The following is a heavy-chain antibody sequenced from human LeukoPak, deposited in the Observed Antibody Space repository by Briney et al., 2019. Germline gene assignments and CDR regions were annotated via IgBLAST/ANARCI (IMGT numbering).Heavy chain of an antibody. CDR3: AKMQGYFDY. J-gene: IGHJ4*02. Sequence: GGSLRLSCAASGSISFNSYSMSWVRQAPGKGQEWVSAITSSGETTYYADSVKGRFTISRHNIKNMVYLQMNSLRAEDAATYYCAKMQGYFDYWGQGSLVTVSS. CDR1: GSISFNSYS. V-gene: IGHV3-23*01. CDR2: ITSSGETT.